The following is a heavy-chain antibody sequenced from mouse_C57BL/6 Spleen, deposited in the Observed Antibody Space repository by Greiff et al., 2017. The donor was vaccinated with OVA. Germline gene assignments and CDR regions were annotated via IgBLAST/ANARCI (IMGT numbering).Heavy chain of an antibody. CDR2: FYPRSGNT. J-gene: IGHJ2*01. V-gene: IGHV1-81*01. D-gene: IGHD2-5*01. CDR3: ARRDYSNYCDY. Sequence: QVQLQQSGAELARPGASVKLSCKASGYTFTSYGISWVKQRTGQGLEWIGEFYPRSGNTYYNEKFKGKATLTADKSSSTAYMELGSLTSEDSAVYFCARRDYSNYCDYWGQGTTLTVSS. CDR1: GYTFTSYG.